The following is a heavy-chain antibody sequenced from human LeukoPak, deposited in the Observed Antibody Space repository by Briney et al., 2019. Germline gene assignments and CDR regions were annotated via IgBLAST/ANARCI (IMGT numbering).Heavy chain of an antibody. D-gene: IGHD6-13*01. J-gene: IGHJ4*02. V-gene: IGHV4-34*01. Sequence: SETLSLTCAVYGGSFSGYYWSWIRQPPGKGLEWIGEINHSGSTNYNPSLKSRVTISVDTSKNQFSLKLSSVTAADTAVYYCVRGYSSSWYSYWGQGTLVTVSS. CDR1: GGSFSGYY. CDR3: VRGYSSSWYSY. CDR2: INHSGST.